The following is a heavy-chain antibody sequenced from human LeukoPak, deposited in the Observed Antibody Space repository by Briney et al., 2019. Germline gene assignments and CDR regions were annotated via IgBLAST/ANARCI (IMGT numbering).Heavy chain of an antibody. J-gene: IGHJ4*02. D-gene: IGHD3-16*01. CDR2: ISAYNGNT. CDR1: GYTFTSYG. V-gene: IGHV1-18*01. Sequence: ASVKVSCKASGYTFTSYGISWVRQAPGQGLEWMGWISAYNGNTNYAQKLQGRVTMTTDTSTSTAYMELRSLRSDDTAVYYCARDAASIIITFGGVNFDYWGQGTLVTVSS. CDR3: ARDAASIIITFGGVNFDY.